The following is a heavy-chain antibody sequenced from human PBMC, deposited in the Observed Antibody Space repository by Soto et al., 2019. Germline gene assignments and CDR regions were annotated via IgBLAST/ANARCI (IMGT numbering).Heavy chain of an antibody. CDR2: ISWNSGSI. CDR1: GLTFDDYA. J-gene: IGHJ6*03. D-gene: IGHD2-21*01. Sequence: HGGSMRLSCAASGLTFDDYAMHWVRQAPGKGLEWVSGISWNSGSIGYADSVKGRFTISRDNAKNSLYLQMNSLRAEDTALYYCVYSPYYYYYMDVWGKGTTVTVSS. V-gene: IGHV3-9*01. CDR3: VYSPYYYYYMDV.